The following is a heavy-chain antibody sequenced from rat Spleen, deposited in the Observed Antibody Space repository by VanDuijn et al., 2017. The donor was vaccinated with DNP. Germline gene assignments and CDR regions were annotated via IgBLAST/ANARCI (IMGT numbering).Heavy chain of an antibody. J-gene: IGHJ4*01. CDR3: TRDLLVSTGHPYGLDP. D-gene: IGHD1-3*01. CDR2: MSTSGDK. V-gene: IGHV2S12*01. Sequence: QVQLKESGPGLVQPSQTLSLTCTVSGFSLTSYGVSWVRQPPGKGLEWIAAMSTSGDKSYNSVFKSRLSISRDTYKDQVFLKMHSLQTEDTAIYFCTRDLLVSTGHPYGLDPWGQGISVTVSS. CDR1: GFSLTSYG.